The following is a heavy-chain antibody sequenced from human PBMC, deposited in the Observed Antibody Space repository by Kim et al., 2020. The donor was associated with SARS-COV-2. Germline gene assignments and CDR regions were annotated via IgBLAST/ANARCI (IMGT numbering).Heavy chain of an antibody. V-gene: IGHV7-4-1*02. D-gene: IGHD3-10*01. CDR2: INTDTGNP. J-gene: IGHJ6*02. CDR1: GYTFTTYG. Sequence: ASVKVSCKACGYTFTTYGINWVRQAPGQGLEWMGWINTDTGNPTYAQGFTGRFVFSLDTSVNTAYVQITGLQAEDTAVYYCARDYFVSGSYSYDYYGMDVWGQGTTVTVSS. CDR3: ARDYFVSGSYSYDYYGMDV.